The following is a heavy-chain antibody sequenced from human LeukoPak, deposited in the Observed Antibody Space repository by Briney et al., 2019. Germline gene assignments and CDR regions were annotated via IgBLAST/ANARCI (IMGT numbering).Heavy chain of an antibody. V-gene: IGHV3-9*01. CDR1: GFTFDDYA. Sequence: GGSLRLSCAASGFTFDDYAMHWVRQAPGKGLEWVSGISWNSGSIGYADSVKGRFTISRDNAKNSLYLQMNSLRAEDTAVYYCARMSHYYDSSGYYSLYDYWGQGTLVTVSS. D-gene: IGHD3-22*01. CDR2: ISWNSGSI. CDR3: ARMSHYYDSSGYYSLYDY. J-gene: IGHJ4*02.